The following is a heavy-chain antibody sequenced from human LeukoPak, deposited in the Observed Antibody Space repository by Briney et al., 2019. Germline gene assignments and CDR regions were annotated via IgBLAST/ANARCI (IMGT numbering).Heavy chain of an antibody. Sequence: PGGSLRLSCAASGFTFSDYYMSWIRQAPGRGLEWVSYISSSGSTIYYADSVKGRFTISRDNAKNSLYLQMNSLRAEDTAVYYCASGYYDFWSGYSPLDYWGQGPLVTVSS. J-gene: IGHJ4*02. CDR1: GFTFSDYY. CDR3: ASGYYDFWSGYSPLDY. V-gene: IGHV3-11*01. CDR2: ISSSGSTI. D-gene: IGHD3-3*01.